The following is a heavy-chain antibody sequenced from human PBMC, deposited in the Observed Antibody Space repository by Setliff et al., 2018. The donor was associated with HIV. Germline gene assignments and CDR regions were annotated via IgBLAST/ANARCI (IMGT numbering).Heavy chain of an antibody. J-gene: IGHJ4*02. Sequence: SGESLRLSCAASGFTFSSYAMHWVRQAPGKGLEWVAVISYDGSNKYYADSVKGRFTISRDNSKNTLYLQMNSLRAEDTAVYYCARKRDGYNYYFDYWGQGTLVTVSS. V-gene: IGHV3-30-3*01. CDR3: ARKRDGYNYYFDY. CDR2: ISYDGSNK. D-gene: IGHD5-12*01. CDR1: GFTFSSYA.